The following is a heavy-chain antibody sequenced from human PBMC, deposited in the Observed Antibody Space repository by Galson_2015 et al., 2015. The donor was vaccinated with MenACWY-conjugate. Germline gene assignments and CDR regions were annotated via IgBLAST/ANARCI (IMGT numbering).Heavy chain of an antibody. CDR1: GFTFSSSW. J-gene: IGHJ5*02. V-gene: IGHV3-74*01. D-gene: IGHD2-8*01. Sequence: SLRLSCAASGFTFSSSWMHWVRQAPGKGLVWVSRIKPDGTGTTYADSVKGRFTISRDNAKNTVYLQMNNLRDEDTAVYYCARYDWLDPRGHGTLVTVSS. CDR3: ARYDWLDP. CDR2: IKPDGTGT.